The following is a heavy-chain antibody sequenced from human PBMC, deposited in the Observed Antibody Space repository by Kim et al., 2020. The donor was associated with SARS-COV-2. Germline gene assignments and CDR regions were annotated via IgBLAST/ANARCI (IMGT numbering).Heavy chain of an antibody. D-gene: IGHD1-7*01. CDR2: T. Sequence: TNSAQSFQDRLTMTTDTSTNTFYMELSSLRSEDTAVYYCAREIPRTRYFDFWGQGTLVTVSS. V-gene: IGHV1-46*01. CDR3: AREIPRTRYFDF. J-gene: IGHJ4*02.